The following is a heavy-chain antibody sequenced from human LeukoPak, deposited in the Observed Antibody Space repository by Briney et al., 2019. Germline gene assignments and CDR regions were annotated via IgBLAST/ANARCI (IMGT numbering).Heavy chain of an antibody. Sequence: GESLKISCKGSGYSFTSYWIGWVRQMPGKGLEWMGIIYPGDSDTRYSPSFQGQVTISADKSISTAYLQWSSLKASDTAMYCCARLWYSSGWYGVYYFDYWGQGTLVTVSS. CDR2: IYPGDSDT. V-gene: IGHV5-51*01. D-gene: IGHD6-19*01. J-gene: IGHJ4*02. CDR3: ARLWYSSGWYGVYYFDY. CDR1: GYSFTSYW.